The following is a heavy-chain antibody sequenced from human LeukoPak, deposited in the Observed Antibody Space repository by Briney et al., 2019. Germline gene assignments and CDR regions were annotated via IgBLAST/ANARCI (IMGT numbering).Heavy chain of an antibody. CDR1: GYTFTTYG. J-gene: IGHJ4*02. CDR2: ISAYNGHT. CDR3: ARENFGSGSYYCDY. V-gene: IGHV1-18*01. Sequence: ASVKVSCKASGYTFTTYGISWVRQAPGQGLEGVGWISAYNGHTKYEQTLQGRVTMTTDTSTNTAYMELRSLRSDDTAVYYCARENFGSGSYYCDYWGQGTLVTVSS. D-gene: IGHD3-10*01.